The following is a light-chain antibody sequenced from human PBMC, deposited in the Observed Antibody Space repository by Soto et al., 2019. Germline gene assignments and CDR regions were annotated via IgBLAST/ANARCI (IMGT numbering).Light chain of an antibody. V-gene: IGKV1-5*01. Sequence: DIQMTQSPSSLSASVGDRVTITCRASQSSSQYLAWYQQKPGKAPKLLIYDASTLEGGIPSRFSGSGSGTKYTLNISSLQPADFATYYCQQYSSASTFGQGTKLGIK. CDR3: QQYSSAST. CDR2: DAS. CDR1: QSSSQY. J-gene: IGKJ2*01.